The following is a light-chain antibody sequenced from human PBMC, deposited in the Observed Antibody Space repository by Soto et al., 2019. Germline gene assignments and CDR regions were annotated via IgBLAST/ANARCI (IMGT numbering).Light chain of an antibody. Sequence: EVVLTQSPATLSLSPGERATLSCRASQSVSTYLAWYQQKPGQAPRLLIYDASNRATGIPARFSGSGSATDFTLTVSSLRSEDSAVYYCQQYNYWPITFGQGTRLEIK. CDR3: QQYNYWPIT. V-gene: IGKV3-11*01. CDR1: QSVSTY. J-gene: IGKJ5*01. CDR2: DAS.